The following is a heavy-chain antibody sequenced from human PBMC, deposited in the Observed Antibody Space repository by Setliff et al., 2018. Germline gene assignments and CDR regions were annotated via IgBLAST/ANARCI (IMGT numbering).Heavy chain of an antibody. CDR2: MNPERDNT. CDR3: VRNPLGPEASTPGGY. J-gene: IGHJ4*02. D-gene: IGHD3-16*01. Sequence: ASVKVSCKASGYSFISYDINWVRQAPGQGLEWMGWMNPERDNTGYAQKFQGRVTMTGHASINTAYMELTSLTSEDTAVYYCVRNPLGPEASTPGGYLGQGTLVTVSS. V-gene: IGHV1-8*01. CDR1: GYSFISYD.